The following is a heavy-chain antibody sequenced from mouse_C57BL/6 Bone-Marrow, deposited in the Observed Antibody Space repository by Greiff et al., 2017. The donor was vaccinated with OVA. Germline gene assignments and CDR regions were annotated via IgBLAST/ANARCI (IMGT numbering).Heavy chain of an antibody. J-gene: IGHJ4*01. CDR2: ISSGGDYI. CDR3: TRESRFFHYRVDY. CDR1: GFTFSSYA. Sequence: VQVVESGEGLVKPGGSLKLSCAASGFTFSSYAMSWVRQTPEKRLEWVAYISSGGDYIYYADTVKGRFTISRDNARNTLYLQMSSLKSEDTAMYYCTRESRFFHYRVDYWGQGTSVTVSS. D-gene: IGHD1-1*01. V-gene: IGHV5-9-1*02.